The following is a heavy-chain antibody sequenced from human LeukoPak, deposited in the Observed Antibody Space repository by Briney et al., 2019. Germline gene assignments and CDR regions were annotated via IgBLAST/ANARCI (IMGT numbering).Heavy chain of an antibody. CDR2: INHSGST. CDR1: GGSFSGYY. D-gene: IGHD5-18*01. V-gene: IGHV4-34*01. CDR3: ARVGYSIKGGYYYYMDV. Sequence: SETLSLTCAVYGGSFSGYYWSWIRQPPGKGLEWIGEINHSGSTNYNPSLKSRVTISVDTSKNQFSLKLSSVTAADTAVYYCARVGYSIKGGYYYYMDVWGKGTTVTVSS. J-gene: IGHJ6*03.